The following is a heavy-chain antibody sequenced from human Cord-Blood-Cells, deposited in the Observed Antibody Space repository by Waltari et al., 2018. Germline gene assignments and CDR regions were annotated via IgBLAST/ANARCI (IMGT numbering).Heavy chain of an antibody. CDR2: IKQDGSEK. J-gene: IGHJ4*02. Sequence: EVQLVESGGGLVQPGGSLRLSCVASVFTFSCYWMSWVRQAPGKGLEWVANIKQDGSEKYYVDSVKGRFTISRDNAKNSLYLQMNSLRAEDTAVYYCARGRGSSSYWGQGTLVTVSS. D-gene: IGHD6-6*01. CDR1: VFTFSCYW. V-gene: IGHV3-7*01. CDR3: ARGRGSSSY.